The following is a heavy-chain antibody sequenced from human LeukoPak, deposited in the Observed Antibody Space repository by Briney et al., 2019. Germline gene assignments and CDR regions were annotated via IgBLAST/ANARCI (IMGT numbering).Heavy chain of an antibody. CDR3: TTVTTRNWFDP. CDR2: IYSGGST. D-gene: IGHD4-17*01. J-gene: IGHJ5*02. CDR1: GFTVSSNY. V-gene: IGHV3-53*01. Sequence: PGGSLRLSCAASGFTVSSNYMSWVRQAPGKGLEWVSVIYSGGSTYYADSVKGRFTISRDDSKNTAYLQMNSLKTEDTAVYYCTTVTTRNWFDPWGQGTLVTVSS.